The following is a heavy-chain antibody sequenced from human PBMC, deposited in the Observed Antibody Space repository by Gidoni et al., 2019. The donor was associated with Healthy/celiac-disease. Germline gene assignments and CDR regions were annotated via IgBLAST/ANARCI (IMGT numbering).Heavy chain of an antibody. CDR2: ISGSGGST. J-gene: IGHJ6*02. D-gene: IGHD6-13*01. Sequence: EVQLLESGGGLVQPGGSLRLSCAASGFTFSSYAMSWVRQAPGKGLEWVSAISGSGGSTYYADSVKGRFTISRDNSKNTLYLQMNSLRAEDTAVYYCAKDLYSSSVSYYYGMDVWGQGTTVTVSS. V-gene: IGHV3-23*01. CDR3: AKDLYSSSVSYYYGMDV. CDR1: GFTFSSYA.